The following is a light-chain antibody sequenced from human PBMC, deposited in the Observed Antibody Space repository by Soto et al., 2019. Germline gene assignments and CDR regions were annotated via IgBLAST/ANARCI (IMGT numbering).Light chain of an antibody. J-gene: IGKJ1*01. CDR1: QDIRTE. CDR2: GTF. V-gene: IGKV1-6*01. CDR3: LQDFKYPRT. Sequence: AIQMTQSPSSLSASVGDRVTITCRASQDIRTELGWYQQKPGKAPRLLIYGTFSLQSGVPSRFSGSGSGTDFTLTISSQQPDDFATYYCLQDFKYPRTFGQGTKVEVK.